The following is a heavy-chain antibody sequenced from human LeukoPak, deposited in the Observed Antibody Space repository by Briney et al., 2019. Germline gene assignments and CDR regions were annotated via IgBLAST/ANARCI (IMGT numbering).Heavy chain of an antibody. CDR2: IKEDGTQK. CDR1: EFTFNKSW. V-gene: IGHV3-7*03. J-gene: IGHJ4*02. Sequence: GGSLRLSCAASEFTFNKSWMSWVRQAPGKGPEWVANIKEDGTQKYYVDSVRGRFTISRDNAENSLYLQMNSLRGEDTAIYYCAKTGDRDYWGRGTLVTVSS. CDR3: AKTGDRDY. D-gene: IGHD7-27*01.